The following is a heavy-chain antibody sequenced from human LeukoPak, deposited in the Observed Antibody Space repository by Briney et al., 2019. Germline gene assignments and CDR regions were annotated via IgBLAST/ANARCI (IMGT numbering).Heavy chain of an antibody. J-gene: IGHJ4*02. Sequence: ASVKVSCKASGYTFTGYYIHWVRQAPGQGLEWMGWINPNSGGTNYAQKLQGRVTMTRDTSISTAYMDLSRLRSDDTAVYYCARGSIVGATFDYFDYWGQGTLVTVSS. V-gene: IGHV1-2*02. CDR3: ARGSIVGATFDYFDY. CDR2: INPNSGGT. CDR1: GYTFTGYY. D-gene: IGHD1-26*01.